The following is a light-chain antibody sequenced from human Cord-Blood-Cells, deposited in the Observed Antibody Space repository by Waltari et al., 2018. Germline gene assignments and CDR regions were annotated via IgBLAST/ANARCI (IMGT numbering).Light chain of an antibody. Sequence: DIVMTQSPDSLAVSLGERATINCKSSQSVLYSSNNKNYLAWYQQKQGQPPKLLIYWASTRESGVPDRFSGSGSGTDFTLTISSLQAEDVAVYYCQQYYSTLTFGQGTRLEIK. V-gene: IGKV4-1*01. J-gene: IGKJ5*01. CDR1: QSVLYSSNNKNY. CDR3: QQYYSTLT. CDR2: WAS.